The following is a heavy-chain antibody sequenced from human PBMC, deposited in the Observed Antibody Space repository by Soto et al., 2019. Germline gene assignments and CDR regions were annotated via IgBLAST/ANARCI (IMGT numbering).Heavy chain of an antibody. CDR1: CGSISSGGYY. CDR2: IYYSGST. D-gene: IGHD3-10*01. Sequence: SETLSLTCTVSCGSISSGGYYWSWIRQHPGKGLEWIGYIYYSGSTYYNPSLKSRVTISLDTSKTQFSLKLSSVTAADTAVYYCAREEYYYSSGSYLGNWFDPWGQGTLVTVSS. V-gene: IGHV4-31*03. J-gene: IGHJ5*02. CDR3: AREEYYYSSGSYLGNWFDP.